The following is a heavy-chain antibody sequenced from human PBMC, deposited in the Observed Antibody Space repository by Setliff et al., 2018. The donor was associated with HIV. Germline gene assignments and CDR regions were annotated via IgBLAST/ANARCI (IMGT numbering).Heavy chain of an antibody. CDR2: IYYSGST. CDR1: GGSISSYY. J-gene: IGHJ6*03. Sequence: SETLSLTCTVSGGSISSYYWSWIRQPPGKGLEWIGYIYYSGSTNYNPSLKSRVTISVDTSKNQFSLKLSSVTAADTAVYYCARDSVVRGVMVGMDVWGKGTTVTVSS. D-gene: IGHD3-10*01. CDR3: ARDSVVRGVMVGMDV. V-gene: IGHV4-59*01.